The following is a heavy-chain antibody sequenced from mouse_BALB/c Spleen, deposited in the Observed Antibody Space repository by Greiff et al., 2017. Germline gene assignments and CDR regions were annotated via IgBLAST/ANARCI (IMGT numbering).Heavy chain of an antibody. D-gene: IGHD2-14*01. CDR3: ARPRSAYYRYDGGNYYAMDY. J-gene: IGHJ4*01. CDR2: ISTYYGDA. V-gene: IGHV1S137*01. CDR1: GYTFTDYA. Sequence: QVQLKQSGAELVRPGVSVKISCKGSGYTFTDYAMHWVKQSHAKSLEWIGVISTYYGDASYNQKFKGKATMTVDKSSSTAYMELARLTSEDSAIYYCARPRSAYYRYDGGNYYAMDYWGQGTSVTVSS.